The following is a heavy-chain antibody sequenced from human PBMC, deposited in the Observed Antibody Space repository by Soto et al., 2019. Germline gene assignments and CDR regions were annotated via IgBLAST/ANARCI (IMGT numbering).Heavy chain of an antibody. V-gene: IGHV4-31*03. CDR1: GGSISSGGYY. CDR2: IYYSATT. J-gene: IGHJ6*02. Sequence: QVQLQESGPGLVKPSQTLSLTCTVSGGSISSGGYYWSWVRQFPGQGLVWIAYIYYSATTYYNPSLESRITVSIDSSRNQFSLKLRSVTAADTAVYYCVRDRGRYVGLDVWGQGTTVTVSS. CDR3: VRDRGRYVGLDV. D-gene: IGHD3-10*01.